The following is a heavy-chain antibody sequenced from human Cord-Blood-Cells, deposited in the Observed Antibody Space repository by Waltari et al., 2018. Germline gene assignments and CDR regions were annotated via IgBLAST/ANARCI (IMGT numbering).Heavy chain of an antibody. Sequence: QVQLQQWGAGLLKPSETLSLTCAVYGGSFSGYYWSWIRQPPGTGLEWIGENNHSGSTKHKPARKRRVTIIGETAKNQFSPERGSGAAAGKGGDYCARFTGVNWYFDLWGRGTLGTVSS. V-gene: IGHV4-34*01. CDR2: NNHSGST. CDR1: GGSFSGYY. D-gene: IGHD7-27*01. J-gene: IGHJ2*01. CDR3: ARFTGVNWYFDL.